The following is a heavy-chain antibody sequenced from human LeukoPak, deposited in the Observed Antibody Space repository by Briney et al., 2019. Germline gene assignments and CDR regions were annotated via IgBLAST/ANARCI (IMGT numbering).Heavy chain of an antibody. Sequence: PSETLSLTCAVSGGSFFGSHWNWIRQSPEKGLEWIGEINHSGRTNYNPSLKSRVTISVDTSKSQFFLKLTSVTAADTAVYYCARDPPMVVTLPYYFDFWGQGTLVTVSA. D-gene: IGHD4-23*01. CDR3: ARDPPMVVTLPYYFDF. CDR1: GGSFFGSH. J-gene: IGHJ4*02. V-gene: IGHV4-34*01. CDR2: INHSGRT.